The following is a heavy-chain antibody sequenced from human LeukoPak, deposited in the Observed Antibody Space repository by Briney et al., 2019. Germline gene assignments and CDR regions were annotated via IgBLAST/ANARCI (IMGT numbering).Heavy chain of an antibody. CDR3: AHRLVAGRTKWYYFDY. Sequence: SGPTLVNPTPTLTLTFNFSGFSLSTSGVGVGWIRQPPGKALEWLALIYWDDDKRYIPSLKSRLTITKDTSKNQVVLTMTNMDPVDTATYYCAHRLVAGRTKWYYFDYWGQGTLVTVSS. CDR1: GFSLSTSGVG. J-gene: IGHJ4*02. CDR2: IYWDDDK. V-gene: IGHV2-5*02. D-gene: IGHD6-19*01.